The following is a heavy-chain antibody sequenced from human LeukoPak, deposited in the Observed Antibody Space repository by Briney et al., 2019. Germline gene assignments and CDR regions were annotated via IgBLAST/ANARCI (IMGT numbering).Heavy chain of an antibody. CDR1: GYTFTGYY. V-gene: IGHV1-2*02. Sequence: ASVKVSCKSSGYTFTGYYMHWGRQAPGQGLEWMGWINTNSGGTNYAQKFQGRVTMTRDTSISTAYMELSRLRSDDTAVYYCARELDTAMADYFDYWGQGTLVTVSS. CDR3: ARELDTAMADYFDY. CDR2: INTNSGGT. D-gene: IGHD5-18*01. J-gene: IGHJ4*02.